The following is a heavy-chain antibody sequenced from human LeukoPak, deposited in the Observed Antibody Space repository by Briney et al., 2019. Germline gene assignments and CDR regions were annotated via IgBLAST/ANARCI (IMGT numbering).Heavy chain of an antibody. D-gene: IGHD3-22*01. V-gene: IGHV4-34*01. CDR2: INHSGST. CDR3: ARDIADGSNY. J-gene: IGHJ4*02. CDR1: GGSISSYY. Sequence: SETLSLTCTVSGGSISSYYWSWIRQPPGKGLEWIGEINHSGSTNYNPSLKSRVTISVDTSKNQFSLKLSSVTAADTAVYYCARDIADGSNYWGQGTLVTVSS.